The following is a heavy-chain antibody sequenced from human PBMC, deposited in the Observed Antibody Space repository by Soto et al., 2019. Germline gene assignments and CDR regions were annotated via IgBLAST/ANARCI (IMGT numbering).Heavy chain of an antibody. J-gene: IGHJ6*02. D-gene: IGHD6-13*01. V-gene: IGHV4-61*01. CDR3: AREIAAAEGMDV. CDR1: GGSVSSGSYY. Sequence: PSETLSLTCTVSGGSVSSGSYYWSWIRQPPGKGLEWIGYIYYSGSTNYNPSLKSRVTISVDTSKNQFSLKLSSVTAADTAVYYCAREIAAAEGMDVWGQGTTVTVSS. CDR2: IYYSGST.